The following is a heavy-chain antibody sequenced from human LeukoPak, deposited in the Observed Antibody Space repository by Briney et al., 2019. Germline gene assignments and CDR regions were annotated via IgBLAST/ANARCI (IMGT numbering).Heavy chain of an antibody. CDR1: GFTFTSYG. D-gene: IGHD4-17*01. CDR3: ATTDY. V-gene: IGHV3-30*02. CDR2: IRNDGTNK. Sequence: GGSLRLSCAASGFTFTSYGMHWVRQAPGKGLDWVAFIRNDGTNKYYADSVKGRFTISRDNSKNTLYLQMNSLTTEDTAVYYCATTDYWGQGTLVTVSS. J-gene: IGHJ4*02.